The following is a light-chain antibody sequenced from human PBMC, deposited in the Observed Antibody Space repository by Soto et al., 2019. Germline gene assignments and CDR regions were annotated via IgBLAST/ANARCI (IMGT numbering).Light chain of an antibody. V-gene: IGLV8-61*01. J-gene: IGLJ7*01. CDR1: SGSVSTTHY. CDR3: ALYVGGGIRV. CDR2: NTN. Sequence: QAVVTQEPSFSVSPGGTVTLTCGLSSGSVSTTHYPTWFHQTPGQAPRTVIYNTNSRSSGVPDRFSGSILANKAALTITGARADDDGDYYCALYVGGGIRVFGGGTQLTVL.